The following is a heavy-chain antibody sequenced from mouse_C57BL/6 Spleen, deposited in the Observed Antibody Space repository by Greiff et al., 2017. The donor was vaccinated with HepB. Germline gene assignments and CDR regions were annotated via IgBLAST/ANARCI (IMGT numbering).Heavy chain of an antibody. V-gene: IGHV5-9-1*02. CDR3: TREGWPYYFDY. D-gene: IGHD3-2*02. CDR1: GFTFSSYA. CDR2: ISSGGDYI. J-gene: IGHJ2*01. Sequence: EVKLEESGEGLVKPGGSLKLSCAASGFTFSSYAMSWVRQTPEKRLEWVAYISSGGDYIYYADTVKGRFTISRDNARNTLYLQMSSLKSEDTAMYYCTREGWPYYFDYWGQGTTLTVSS.